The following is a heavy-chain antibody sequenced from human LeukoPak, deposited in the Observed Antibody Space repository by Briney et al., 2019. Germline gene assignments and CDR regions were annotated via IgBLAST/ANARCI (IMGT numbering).Heavy chain of an antibody. CDR2: ISGSGGST. CDR1: GFTFSSYA. V-gene: IGHV3-23*01. J-gene: IGHJ4*02. CDR3: AKGSRGSCRGAYCYSFDN. Sequence: QSGGSLSLSCAASGFTFSSYAMSWVRQAPGKGLEWVSAISGSGGSTYYADSVKGRFTISRVNSRNTLYLQMNRLRVEDTAVYYCAKGSRGSCRGAYCYSFDNWGQGAVVTVSS. D-gene: IGHD2-21*02.